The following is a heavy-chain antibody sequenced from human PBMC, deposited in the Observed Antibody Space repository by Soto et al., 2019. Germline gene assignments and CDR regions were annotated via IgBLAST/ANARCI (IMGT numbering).Heavy chain of an antibody. V-gene: IGHV4-59*01. CDR2: IYYSGST. D-gene: IGHD3-16*01. Sequence: SETLSLTCTVSGGSLRSYYWSWIRQPPGKGLEWIGYIYYSGSTNYNPSLKSRVTISVDTSKNQFSLKLSSVTAADTAVYYCARATLGLPAFDIWGQGTMVTVSS. J-gene: IGHJ3*02. CDR1: GGSLRSYY. CDR3: ARATLGLPAFDI.